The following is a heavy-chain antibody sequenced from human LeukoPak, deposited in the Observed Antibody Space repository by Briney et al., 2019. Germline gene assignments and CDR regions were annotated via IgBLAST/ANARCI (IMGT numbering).Heavy chain of an antibody. D-gene: IGHD3-22*01. V-gene: IGHV3-30*18. CDR3: AKDHYYDSSGYSFFDY. CDR2: ISYDGSNK. Sequence: PGGSLRLSCAASGFTFSSYGMHWVRQAPGKGLEWVAVISYDGSNKYYADSVKGRFTISRDNSKNTLYLQMNSLRAEDTAVCYCAKDHYYDSSGYSFFDYWGQGTLVTVSS. J-gene: IGHJ4*02. CDR1: GFTFSSYG.